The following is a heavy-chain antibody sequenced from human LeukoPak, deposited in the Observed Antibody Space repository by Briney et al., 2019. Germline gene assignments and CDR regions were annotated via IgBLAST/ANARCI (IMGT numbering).Heavy chain of an antibody. D-gene: IGHD1-1*01. Sequence: SETLSLTCTVSGGSISSGGYYWSWIRQHPGKGLEWIGYIYYSGSTYYNPSLKSRVTISVDTSKNQFSLKLSSVTAADTAVYYCARDTTGYFDYWGQGTLVTVSS. V-gene: IGHV4-31*03. CDR3: ARDTTGYFDY. J-gene: IGHJ4*02. CDR1: GGSISSGGYY. CDR2: IYYSGST.